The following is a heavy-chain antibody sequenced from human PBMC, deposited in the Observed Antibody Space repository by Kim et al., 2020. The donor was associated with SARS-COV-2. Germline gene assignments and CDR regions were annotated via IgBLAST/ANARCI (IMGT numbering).Heavy chain of an antibody. V-gene: IGHV1-18*04. CDR2: ISPYNGNT. CDR1: GYTFTNYG. Sequence: ASVKVSCKASGYTFTNYGISWVRQAPGQGLEWMGWISPYNGNTNNVEKIQGRVTMTADTSTSTAYMDLRSLRSDDTAVYYCATGLDGYFQHWGQGTLVTVSS. CDR3: ATGLDGYFQH. J-gene: IGHJ1*01.